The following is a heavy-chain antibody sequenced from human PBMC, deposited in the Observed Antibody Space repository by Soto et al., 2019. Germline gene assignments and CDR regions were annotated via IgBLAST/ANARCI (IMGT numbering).Heavy chain of an antibody. CDR3: AKVAPYCSSTTCYIDY. CDR2: ISGSGGNT. Sequence: GGSLRLSCAASGFTFSSYAMSWVRQAPGKWLEWVSTISGSGGNTHYADSVKGRFTISRDNSKNTVYLQMNSLRAEDTAVYYCAKVAPYCSSTTCYIDYWGQGXLVTVYS. J-gene: IGHJ4*02. V-gene: IGHV3-23*01. CDR1: GFTFSSYA. D-gene: IGHD2-2*01.